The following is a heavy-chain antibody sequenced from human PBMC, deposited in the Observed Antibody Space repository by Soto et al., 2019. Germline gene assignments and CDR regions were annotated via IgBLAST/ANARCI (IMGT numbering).Heavy chain of an antibody. V-gene: IGHV4-59*01. Sequence: QVQLQESGPGLVKPSETLSLTCSVSGGSISSYYLGWIRQPPGKGLEWIGHIYYSGGTSYNPSLKSRITISVDTSKNQFSLKLSSVTAADMAVYYCARDSAAGTGDYDHWGQGILVTVSS. J-gene: IGHJ4*02. D-gene: IGHD6-13*01. CDR2: IYYSGGT. CDR3: ARDSAAGTGDYDH. CDR1: GGSISSYY.